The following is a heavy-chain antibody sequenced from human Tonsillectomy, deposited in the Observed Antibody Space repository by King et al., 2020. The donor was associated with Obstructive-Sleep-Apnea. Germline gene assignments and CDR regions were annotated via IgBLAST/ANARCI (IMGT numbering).Heavy chain of an antibody. J-gene: IGHJ4*02. V-gene: IGHV4-39*07. CDR1: VGSIISCSYY. D-gene: IGHD5-12*01. CDR3: ARTDYSGYIDY. Sequence: LQLQESGPGLVKPSETLSLTCNASVGSIISCSYYWGWIRQPPGKWLEWFWSIYYSGSTYYNPSLKSRVTISVDTSKNQFSLKLSSVTAADTAVYYCARTDYSGYIDYWGQGTLVTVSS. CDR2: IYYSGST.